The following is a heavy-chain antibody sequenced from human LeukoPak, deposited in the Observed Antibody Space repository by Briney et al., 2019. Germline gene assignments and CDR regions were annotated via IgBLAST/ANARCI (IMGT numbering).Heavy chain of an antibody. D-gene: IGHD3-3*01. V-gene: IGHV3-48*01. CDR2: ISSSSSTI. CDR1: GFTFSSYS. Sequence: GGSLRLSCAASGFTFSSYSMNWVRQAPGKGLEWVSYISSSSSTIYYADSVQGRFTISRDNAQESVFLQVNSLRADDTAVYYCARTYDFGRGPPGDAFDNWGPGTLVTVSS. CDR3: ARTYDFGRGPPGDAFDN. J-gene: IGHJ3*02.